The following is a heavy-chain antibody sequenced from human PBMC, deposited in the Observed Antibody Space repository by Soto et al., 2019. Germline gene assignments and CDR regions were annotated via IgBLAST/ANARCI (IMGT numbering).Heavy chain of an antibody. CDR3: ASGYSGYSADPEYYGVEV. CDR1: GGSVTLTSYY. V-gene: IGHV4-39*01. Sequence: SETLSLTCSVSGGSVTLTSYYWGWIRQPPGKGLEWIGNVYYSGSTNYNPSLKSRVTISVDTSKNQFSLSLKSVTAADTAVYYCASGYSGYSADPEYYGVEVWGQGTTVTVSS. J-gene: IGHJ6*02. CDR2: VYYSGST. D-gene: IGHD3-22*01.